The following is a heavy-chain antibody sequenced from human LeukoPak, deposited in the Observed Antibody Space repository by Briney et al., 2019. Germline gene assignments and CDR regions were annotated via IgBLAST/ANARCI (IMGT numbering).Heavy chain of an antibody. CDR2: VYYSGST. J-gene: IGHJ4*02. V-gene: IGHV4-39*01. D-gene: IGHD3-22*01. CDR1: GYSISSSTYY. CDR3: ARHAPYYYDSSGYST. Sequence: SETLSLTCTVSGYSISSSTYYWGWIRQPPGKGLEWIGNVYYSGSTYYNPSLKSRVTISVDTSKNQVSLNLSSVPAADTAVYYCARHAPYYYDSSGYSTWGQGTLVTVSS.